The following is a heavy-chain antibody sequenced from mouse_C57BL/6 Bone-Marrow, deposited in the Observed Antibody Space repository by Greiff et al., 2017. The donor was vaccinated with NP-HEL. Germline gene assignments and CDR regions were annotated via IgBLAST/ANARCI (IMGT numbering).Heavy chain of an antibody. V-gene: IGHV1-39*01. Sequence: EVQLQQSGPELVKPGASVKISCKASGYSFTDYNMNWVKQSNGKSLEWIGVINPNYGTTSYNQKFKGKATLTVDQSSSTAYMQLNSLTSEDSAVYYCASVSLFITTVVAPRFAYWGQGTLVTVSA. D-gene: IGHD1-1*01. CDR3: ASVSLFITTVVAPRFAY. J-gene: IGHJ3*01. CDR1: GYSFTDYN. CDR2: INPNYGTT.